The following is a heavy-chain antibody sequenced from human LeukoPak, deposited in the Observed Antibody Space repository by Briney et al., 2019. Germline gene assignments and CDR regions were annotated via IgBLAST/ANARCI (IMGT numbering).Heavy chain of an antibody. CDR1: GGPISSSSYY. V-gene: IGHV4-39*02. CDR3: AREGSSSSSF. J-gene: IGHJ4*02. CDR2: IYYSGST. D-gene: IGHD6-13*01. Sequence: SETLSLTCTVSGGPISSSSYYWGWIRQPPGKGLEWIGSIYYSGSTYYNPSLKSRVTISVDTSKNQFSLKLSSVTAADTAVYYCAREGSSSSSFWGQGTLVTVSS.